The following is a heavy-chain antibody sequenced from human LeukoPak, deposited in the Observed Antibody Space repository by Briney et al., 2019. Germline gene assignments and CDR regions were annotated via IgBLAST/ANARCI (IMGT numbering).Heavy chain of an antibody. J-gene: IGHJ4*02. D-gene: IGHD3-22*01. CDR2: IIPIFGTA. CDR3: AREGHYYDSSGYLGQYYFDY. V-gene: IGHV1-69*13. CDR1: GGTFSSYA. Sequence: GASVKVSCKASGGTFSSYAISWVRQAPGQGLEWMGGIIPIFGTANYAQKFQGRVTITADESTSTAYMELSSLRSEDTAVYYCAREGHYYDSSGYLGQYYFDYWGQGTLATVSS.